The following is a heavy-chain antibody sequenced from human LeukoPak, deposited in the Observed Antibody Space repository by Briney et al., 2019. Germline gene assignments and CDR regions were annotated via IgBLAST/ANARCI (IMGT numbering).Heavy chain of an antibody. CDR2: IYTSGST. V-gene: IGHV4-4*07. CDR1: GGSISSYY. J-gene: IGHJ6*03. Sequence: PSETLSLTCTVSGGSISSYYWSWIRQPAGKGLEWIGRIYTSGSTNYNPSLKSRVTMSVDASKNQFSLKLSSVTAADTAVYYCARGPGRGPGRYYYYMDVWGKGTTVTVSS. CDR3: ARGPGRGPGRYYYYMDV.